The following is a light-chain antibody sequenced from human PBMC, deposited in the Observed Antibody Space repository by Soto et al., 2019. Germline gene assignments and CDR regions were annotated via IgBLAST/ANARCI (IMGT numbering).Light chain of an antibody. CDR3: QQYNSFSHT. V-gene: IGKV1-5*01. J-gene: IGKJ2*01. Sequence: DIQMTQSPSTLSASVGDRVTITCRASQSISGWLAWYQQKPGKAPKLLIYDASSLEGGVPSRFSGSGSGTEFTLTISGLQPDDFETYYCQQYNSFSHTFGQ. CDR2: DAS. CDR1: QSISGW.